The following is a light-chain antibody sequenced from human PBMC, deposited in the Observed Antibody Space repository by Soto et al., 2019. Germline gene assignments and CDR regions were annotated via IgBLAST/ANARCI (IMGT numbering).Light chain of an antibody. CDR2: EVS. CDR1: SSDVGGYNY. J-gene: IGLJ2*01. CDR3: SSNADSYNLE. Sequence: QSALTQPASVSGSPGQSITISCNGTSSDVGGYNYVSWYQQHPGKAPKLMIYEVSKRPSGVPDRFSGSKSGNTASLTISGLQPDDEADYNCSSNADSYNLEIGGGTKLTVL. V-gene: IGLV2-8*01.